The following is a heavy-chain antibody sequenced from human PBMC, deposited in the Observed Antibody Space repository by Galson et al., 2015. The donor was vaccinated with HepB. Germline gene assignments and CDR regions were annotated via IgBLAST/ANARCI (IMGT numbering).Heavy chain of an antibody. J-gene: IGHJ3*02. V-gene: IGHV1-69*04. CDR1: GGTFSSYA. CDR2: IIPILGIA. Sequence: SVKVSCKASGGTFSSYAISWVRQAPGQGLEWMGRIIPILGIANYAQKFQGRVTITADKSTSTAYMELSSLRSEDTAVYYCARAPEGIDAFDIWGQGTMVTVSS. CDR3: ARAPEGIDAFDI. D-gene: IGHD1-14*01.